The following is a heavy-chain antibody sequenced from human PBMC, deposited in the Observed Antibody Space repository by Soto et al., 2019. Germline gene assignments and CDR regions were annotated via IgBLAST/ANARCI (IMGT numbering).Heavy chain of an antibody. D-gene: IGHD3-22*01. CDR1: GDSISNSNYY. CDR2: IYYSGIT. CDR3: ARHNYDSSGTAVDV. J-gene: IGHJ6*02. V-gene: IGHV4-39*07. Sequence: SETLSLTCTVPGDSISNSNYYWGWIRQPPGKRLEWIANIYYSGITYYNPSLKSRVTISVDTSKNQFSLKLSSVTAADTVVYYCARHNYDSSGTAVDVWGQGTTVTVSS.